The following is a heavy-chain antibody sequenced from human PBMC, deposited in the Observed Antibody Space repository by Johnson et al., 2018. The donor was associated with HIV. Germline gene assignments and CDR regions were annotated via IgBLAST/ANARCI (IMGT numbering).Heavy chain of an antibody. J-gene: IGHJ3*02. CDR1: GFTVSSNY. Sequence: QVQLVESGGGLVQPGGSLRLSCAASGFTVSSNYMSWVRQAPGKGLEWVAVILYDGDNKYYADSVKGRFTISRDNSKNTLYLQMNNLRDDDTAVYYCARDRAPVYSSSSTPFDFFDIWGQGTMVTVSS. D-gene: IGHD6-6*01. V-gene: IGHV3-30-3*01. CDR2: ILYDGDNK. CDR3: ARDRAPVYSSSSTPFDFFDI.